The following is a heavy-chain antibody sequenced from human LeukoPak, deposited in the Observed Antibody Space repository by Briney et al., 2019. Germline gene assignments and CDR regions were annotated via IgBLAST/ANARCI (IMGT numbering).Heavy chain of an antibody. CDR1: GGSISSYY. J-gene: IGHJ4*02. V-gene: IGHV4-59*01. Sequence: SETLSLTCTVSGGSISSYYWSWTRQPPGKGLEWIGYIYYSGSTNCNPSLKSRVTISVDTSKNQFSLKLSSVTAADTAVYYCARVYCSSTSCYGGYYFDYWGQGTLVTVSS. D-gene: IGHD2-2*01. CDR2: IYYSGST. CDR3: ARVYCSSTSCYGGYYFDY.